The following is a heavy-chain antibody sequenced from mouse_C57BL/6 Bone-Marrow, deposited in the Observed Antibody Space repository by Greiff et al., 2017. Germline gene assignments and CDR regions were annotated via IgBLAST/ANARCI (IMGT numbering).Heavy chain of an antibody. J-gene: IGHJ3*01. V-gene: IGHV10-1*01. CDR1: GFSFNTYA. CDR3: VRNLEAY. Sequence: EVQLQQSGGGLVQPKGSLKLSCAASGFSFNTYAMNWVRQAPGKGLEWVARIRSKSNNYATYYADSVKDRFTISRDDSESMLYLQMNNLKTEDTAMYYCVRNLEAYWGQGTLVTVSA. CDR2: IRSKSNNYAT.